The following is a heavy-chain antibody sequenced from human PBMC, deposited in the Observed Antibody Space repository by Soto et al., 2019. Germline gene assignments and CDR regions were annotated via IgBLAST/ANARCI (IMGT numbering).Heavy chain of an antibody. J-gene: IGHJ5*02. CDR2: TYYRSKWFN. Sequence: SQTLSLTCAISGDSVSTNSATWDWIRQSPSRGLEWLGRTYYRSKWFNDYAVSVKGRISINPDTSKNQFSLNLSSVTAADTAVYYCARHGGPGIAARPNPWGQGTLVTVS. CDR3: ARHGGPGIAARPNP. V-gene: IGHV6-1*01. CDR1: GDSVSTNSAT. D-gene: IGHD6-6*01.